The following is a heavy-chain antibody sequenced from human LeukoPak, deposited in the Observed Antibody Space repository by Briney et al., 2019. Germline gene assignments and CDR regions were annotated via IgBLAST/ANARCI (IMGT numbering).Heavy chain of an antibody. CDR2: INPNSGGT. D-gene: IGHD4-17*01. CDR3: ASVRSDYGDPYDAFDI. CDR1: GYTFTGNY. V-gene: IGHV1-2*02. J-gene: IGHJ3*02. Sequence: ASVKVSCKASGYTFTGNYMHWVRQAPGQGLEWMGWINPNSGGTNYAQKFQGRVTMTRDTSISIAYMDLSRLRSDATAVYYCASVRSDYGDPYDAFDIWGQGTMVTVSS.